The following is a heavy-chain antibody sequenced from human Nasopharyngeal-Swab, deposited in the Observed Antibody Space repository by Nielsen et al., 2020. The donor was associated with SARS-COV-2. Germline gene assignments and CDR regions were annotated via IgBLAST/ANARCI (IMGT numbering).Heavy chain of an antibody. V-gene: IGHV3-49*04. CDR2: IRSKAYGGTT. Sequence: GESLKISCTASGFTFGDYAMSWVRQAPGKGLEWVGFIRSKAYGGTTEYAASVKGRFTISRDDSKSIAYLQMNSLKTEDTAVYYCTGNYLGYWGQGTLVTVSS. D-gene: IGHD3-10*01. CDR3: TGNYLGY. CDR1: GFTFGDYA. J-gene: IGHJ4*02.